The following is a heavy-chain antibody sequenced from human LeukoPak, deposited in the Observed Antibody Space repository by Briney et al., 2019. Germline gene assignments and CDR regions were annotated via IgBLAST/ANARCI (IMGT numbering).Heavy chain of an antibody. CDR2: ISWNSGTI. V-gene: IGHV3-9*01. J-gene: IGHJ4*02. CDR3: AKDNRRHYTSGPNPDSLH. Sequence: GGSLRLSCAGSGFIFNNYDMHWVRQPPGKGLEWVSGISWNSGTIDYADSVRGRFTISRDNAKNSLYLQMDSLRVEDTAFYYCAKDNRRHYTSGPNPDSLHWGQGALVTVSS. CDR1: GFIFNNYD. D-gene: IGHD6-19*01.